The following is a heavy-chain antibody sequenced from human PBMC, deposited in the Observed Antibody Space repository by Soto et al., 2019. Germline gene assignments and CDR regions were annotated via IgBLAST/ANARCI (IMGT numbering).Heavy chain of an antibody. Sequence: GGSLRLSCAASGFTFSSYAMSWVRQAPGKGLEWVSAISGSGGSTYYADSVKGRFTISRDNSKNTLYLQMNSLRAEDTAVYYCAKDRRFLEWLLSDYYFDYWGQGTLVTVSS. CDR2: ISGSGGST. D-gene: IGHD3-3*01. CDR3: AKDRRFLEWLLSDYYFDY. CDR1: GFTFSSYA. V-gene: IGHV3-23*01. J-gene: IGHJ4*02.